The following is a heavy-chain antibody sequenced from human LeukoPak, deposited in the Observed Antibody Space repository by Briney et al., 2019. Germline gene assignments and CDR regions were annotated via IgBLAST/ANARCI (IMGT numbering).Heavy chain of an antibody. J-gene: IGHJ4*02. V-gene: IGHV4-59*01. CDR2: IYYSGST. CDR3: ARGTHYYDSSGLQY. Sequence: SETLALTCTVSGGSISSYYWSWIRQPPGKGLEGIGYIYYSGSTNYNPSLKSRVTISVDTSKNQFSLKLSSVTAADTAVYYCARGTHYYDSSGLQYWGQGTLVTVSS. CDR1: GGSISSYY. D-gene: IGHD3-22*01.